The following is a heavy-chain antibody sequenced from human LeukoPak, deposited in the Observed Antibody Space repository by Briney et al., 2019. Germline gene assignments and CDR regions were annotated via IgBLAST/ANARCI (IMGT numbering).Heavy chain of an antibody. V-gene: IGHV3-48*03. J-gene: IGHJ4*02. D-gene: IGHD3-22*01. CDR1: GFTFSSYE. CDR3: ARDRVTMIVVDLFDY. Sequence: GGSLRLSCAASGFTFSSYEMNWVRQAPGKGLERVSYISSSGSTIYYADSVKGRFTISRDNAKNSLYLQMNSLRAEDTAVYYCARDRVTMIVVDLFDYWGQGTLVTVSS. CDR2: ISSSGSTI.